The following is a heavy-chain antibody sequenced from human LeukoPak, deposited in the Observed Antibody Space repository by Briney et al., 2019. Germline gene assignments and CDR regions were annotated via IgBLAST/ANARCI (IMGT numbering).Heavy chain of an antibody. CDR2: IYSDNT. J-gene: IGHJ4*02. D-gene: IGHD4/OR15-4a*01. V-gene: IGHV3-53*01. CDR1: GFTVSSNS. CDR3: ARRAGAYSHPYDS. Sequence: GGSLRLSCTVSGFTVSSNSMSWFRQAPGKGLEWFSFIYSDNTHYSDSVKGRFTISRDNSKNTLYLQMNSLRAEHTAVYYCARRAGAYSHPYDSWGQGTLVTVSS.